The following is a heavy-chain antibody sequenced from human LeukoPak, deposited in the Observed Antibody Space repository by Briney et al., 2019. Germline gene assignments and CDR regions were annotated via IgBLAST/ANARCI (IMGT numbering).Heavy chain of an antibody. CDR1: GFTFSSYS. Sequence: GGSLRLSRAASGFTFSSYSVNWVREAPGKGLEWVSSISSSSSYIYYADSVKGRFTISRDNAKNSLYLQMNRLRAEDTAVYYCAREAAAGTSFDYWGQGTLVTVSS. D-gene: IGHD6-13*01. CDR2: ISSSSSYI. CDR3: AREAAAGTSFDY. J-gene: IGHJ4*02. V-gene: IGHV3-21*01.